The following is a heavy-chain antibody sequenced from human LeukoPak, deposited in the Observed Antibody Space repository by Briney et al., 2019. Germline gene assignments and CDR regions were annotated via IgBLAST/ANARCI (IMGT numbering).Heavy chain of an antibody. V-gene: IGHV3-23*01. CDR2: VSSSGGNT. D-gene: IGHD6-13*01. Sequence: GGSLRLSCAASGFTFSSYGMNWVRQAPGKGLEWVSAVSSSGGNTYYADSVKGRFTISRDNAKNTLYLQMISLRAEDTAVYYCAKGFSASWPTYYFDYWGQGTLVTVSS. CDR3: AKGFSASWPTYYFDY. CDR1: GFTFSSYG. J-gene: IGHJ4*02.